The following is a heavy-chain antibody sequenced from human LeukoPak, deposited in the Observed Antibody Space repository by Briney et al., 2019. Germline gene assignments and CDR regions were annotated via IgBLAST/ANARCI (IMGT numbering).Heavy chain of an antibody. CDR2: IYYSGST. D-gene: IGHD3-22*01. J-gene: IGHJ5*02. CDR1: GGSISSGDYY. CDR3: ARGRYYYDSSGYYEAPFDP. V-gene: IGHV4-30-4*08. Sequence: PSETLSLTCTVSGGSISSGDYYWSWIRQPPGKGLEWIGYIYYSGSTYYNPSLKSRVTISVDTSKNQFSLKLSSVTAADTAVYYCARGRYYYDSSGYYEAPFDPWGQGTLVTVSS.